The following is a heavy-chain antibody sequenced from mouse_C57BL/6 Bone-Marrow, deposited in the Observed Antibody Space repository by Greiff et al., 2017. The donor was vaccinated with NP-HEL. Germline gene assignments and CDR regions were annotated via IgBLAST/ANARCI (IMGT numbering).Heavy chain of an antibody. Sequence: VKLMESGAELVKPGASVKISCKASGYAFSSYWMNWVKQRPGKGLEWIGQIYPGDGDTNYNGKFKGKATLTADKSSSTAYMQLGSLTSEDSAVYFCARYYGSSYYFGYWGQGTTLTVSS. CDR3: ARYYGSSYYFGY. J-gene: IGHJ2*01. CDR2: IYPGDGDT. D-gene: IGHD1-1*01. V-gene: IGHV1-80*01. CDR1: GYAFSSYW.